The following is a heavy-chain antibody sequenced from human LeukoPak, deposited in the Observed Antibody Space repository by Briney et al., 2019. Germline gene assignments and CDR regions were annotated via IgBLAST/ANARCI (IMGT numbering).Heavy chain of an antibody. CDR3: ARDNVREWELHHLDY. Sequence: SETLSLTCTVSGGSISSYYWSWIRQPPGKGLEWIGYIYYSGSTNYNPSLKSRVTISVDTSKNQFSLKLCSVTAADTAAHYCARDNVREWELHHLDYWGQGTLVTVSS. J-gene: IGHJ4*02. D-gene: IGHD1-26*01. CDR2: IYYSGST. V-gene: IGHV4-59*01. CDR1: GGSISSYY.